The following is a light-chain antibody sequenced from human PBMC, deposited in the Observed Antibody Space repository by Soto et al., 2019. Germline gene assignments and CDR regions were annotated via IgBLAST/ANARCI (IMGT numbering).Light chain of an antibody. CDR3: QQYDNRPQS. CDR1: QSVRDN. CDR2: GTS. Sequence: IGMTQSPDTLSLSPGESATLSCRASQSVRDNVAWYQQKPGQAPRLLIHGTSKRATGIPARFRGSVSGTEVTLTISSLESEDFAIYFCQQYDNRPQSFGQGTKFEMK. J-gene: IGKJ2*03. V-gene: IGKV3-15*01.